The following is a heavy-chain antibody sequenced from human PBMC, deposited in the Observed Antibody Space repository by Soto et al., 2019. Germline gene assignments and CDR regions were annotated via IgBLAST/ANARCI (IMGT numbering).Heavy chain of an antibody. CDR2: IVPIVDTS. J-gene: IGHJ4*02. Sequence: QVQLVQSGAEVRQPASSVKVSCKTSGGTFSSYAISWVRQAPGQGLEWMGGIVPIVDTSTYAQKFQGRVTIIADESTSTAYMELSSLRSDDTAIYYCVRVVAIPGYPDNWGQGTLVTVSS. V-gene: IGHV1-69*12. D-gene: IGHD5-12*01. CDR3: VRVVAIPGYPDN. CDR1: GGTFSSYA.